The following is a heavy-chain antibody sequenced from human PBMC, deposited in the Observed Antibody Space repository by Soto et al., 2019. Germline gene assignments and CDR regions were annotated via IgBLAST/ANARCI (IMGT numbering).Heavy chain of an antibody. J-gene: IGHJ4*02. CDR2: INPILSMS. Sequence: QVQLVQSGAAVKKPGSSVRVSCKASGDTFTFYSINWVRQAPGLGLEWMGRINPILSMSNYAQRFQGRVTMTADKSTRPAYMELSSLRSEDTAMYYCASSYGSGYRAFDYWGQGALVTVSS. CDR3: ASSYGSGYRAFDY. D-gene: IGHD3-10*01. V-gene: IGHV1-69*02. CDR1: GDTFTFYS.